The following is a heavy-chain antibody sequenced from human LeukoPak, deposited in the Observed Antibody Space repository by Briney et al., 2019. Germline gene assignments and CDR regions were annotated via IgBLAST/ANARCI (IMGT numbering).Heavy chain of an antibody. CDR2: IYYSGST. V-gene: IGHV4-61*01. CDR1: GGSVSSGSYY. CDR3: ARAYYDSSGYPDAFDI. J-gene: IGHJ3*02. Sequence: PSETLSLTCTVSGGSVSSGSYYWSWIRQPPGKGLEWIGYIYYSGSTNYNPSLKSRVTISVDTSKNQFSLKLSSVTAADTAVYYCARAYYDSSGYPDAFDIWGQGTMVTVSS. D-gene: IGHD3-22*01.